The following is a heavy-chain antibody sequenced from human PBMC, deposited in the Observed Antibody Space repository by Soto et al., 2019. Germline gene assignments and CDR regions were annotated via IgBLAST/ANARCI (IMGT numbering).Heavy chain of an antibody. J-gene: IGHJ4*02. CDR1: GYTFTNYG. CDR3: ARGGRFAVADTDY. Sequence: QVQLVQSGVEVKKPGASVRVSCKASGYTFTNYGITWVRQAPGQGLEWLGWISGYNGNTNYAQKFQGRVTMTTDTSTSTADMELTSLRYDDTAVYYCARGGRFAVADTDYWGQGTLLTVSS. D-gene: IGHD3-3*01. CDR2: ISGYNGNT. V-gene: IGHV1-18*01.